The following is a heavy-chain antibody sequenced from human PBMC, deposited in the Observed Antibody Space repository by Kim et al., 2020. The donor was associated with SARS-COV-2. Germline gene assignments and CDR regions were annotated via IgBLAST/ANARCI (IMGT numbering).Heavy chain of an antibody. V-gene: IGHV3-48*03. Sequence: GGSLRLSCAASGFTFSTYEMNWVRQAPGKGLEWGSYISSSGSTIYYADSVTGRFTISRDNSKNSLYLQMNSLRAEDTAVYYCARESESFKREGFDYRGQG. CDR3: ARESESFKREGFDY. CDR2: ISSSGSTI. D-gene: IGHD3-16*02. CDR1: GFTFSTYE. J-gene: IGHJ4*02.